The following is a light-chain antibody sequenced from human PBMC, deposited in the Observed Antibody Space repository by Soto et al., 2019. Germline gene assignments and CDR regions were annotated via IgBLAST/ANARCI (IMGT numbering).Light chain of an antibody. V-gene: IGKV3-20*01. CDR2: GAS. J-gene: IGKJ1*01. Sequence: HSPATLALAQGERATLSCRASPSVSGSNLAWYQQKPGQAPRLVIYGASSRATGIPDRFSGSGSGTDFTLTISRLEPEDFAVYYCQLYGSFGQGTKVDIK. CDR1: PSVSGSN. CDR3: QLYGS.